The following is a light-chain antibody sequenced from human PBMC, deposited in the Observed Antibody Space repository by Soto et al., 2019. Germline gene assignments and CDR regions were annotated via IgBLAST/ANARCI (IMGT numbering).Light chain of an antibody. CDR2: LNSDGSH. CDR3: QTWGTGIQV. V-gene: IGLV4-69*01. Sequence: QPVLTQSPSASASLGASVKLTCTLSSGHSSYAIAWHQQRPEKGPRYLMKLNSDGSHNKGDGIPDRFSGSSSGAERYLTISSLQSEDEADYYCQTWGTGIQVFGGGTKVTAL. CDR1: SGHSSYA. J-gene: IGLJ2*01.